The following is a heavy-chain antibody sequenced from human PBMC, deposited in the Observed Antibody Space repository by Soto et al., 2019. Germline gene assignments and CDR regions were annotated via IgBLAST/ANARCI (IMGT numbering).Heavy chain of an antibody. D-gene: IGHD1-1*01. CDR2: MNPNSGNT. CDR1: GYTFTSYD. V-gene: IGHV1-8*01. Sequence: ASVKVSCTASGYTFTSYDINWVRQATGQGLEWMGWMNPNSGNTGYAQKFQGRVTMTRNTSISTAYMELSSLRSEDTAVYYCARDWTAEGYYYMDVWGKGTTVTVSS. CDR3: ARDWTAEGYYYMDV. J-gene: IGHJ6*03.